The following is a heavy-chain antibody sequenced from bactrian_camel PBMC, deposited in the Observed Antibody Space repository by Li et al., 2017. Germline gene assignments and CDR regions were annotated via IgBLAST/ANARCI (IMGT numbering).Heavy chain of an antibody. CDR3: AADPRPGGEGAWCEKPGGYEYSY. V-gene: IGHV3S42*01. CDR2: ISGGGAST. CDR1: GYIYTNPY. Sequence: DVQLVESGGGSVRAGGSLTLSCAVSGYIYTNPYMAWFRQAPGKEREGVAAISGGGASTRYADSVKGRFTISRDNDKKILLLKMENLYPEDAARYYCAADPRPGGEGAWCEKPGGYEYSYWGQGTQVTVS. D-gene: IGHD1*01. J-gene: IGHJ4*01.